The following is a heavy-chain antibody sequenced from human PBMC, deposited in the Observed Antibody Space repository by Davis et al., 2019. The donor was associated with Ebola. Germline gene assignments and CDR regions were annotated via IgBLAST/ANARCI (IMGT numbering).Heavy chain of an antibody. J-gene: IGHJ4*02. CDR2: IWYDGSNK. D-gene: IGHD3-10*01. CDR3: ARARGISAYFDY. V-gene: IGHV3-33*01. Sequence: GESLKISCAASGFTSSSYGMHWVRQAPGKGLEWVAVIWYDGSNKYYADSVKGRFTISRDNSKNTLYLQMNSLRAEDTAVYYCARARGISAYFDYWGQGTLVTVSS. CDR1: GFTSSSYG.